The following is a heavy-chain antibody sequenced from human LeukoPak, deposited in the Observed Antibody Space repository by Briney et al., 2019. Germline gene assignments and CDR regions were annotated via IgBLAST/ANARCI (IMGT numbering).Heavy chain of an antibody. CDR2: IREDGNEK. Sequence: AGGSLRLSCAASGFTFSDYWMSWVRQAPGKGLEWVANIREDGNEKYYVGSVKGRFTISRDNAKKSLYLQMNSLRAEDTAVYYCARVSYRKSYRWFDPWGQGTQVTVSS. V-gene: IGHV3-7*01. D-gene: IGHD3-10*01. CDR3: ARVSYRKSYRWFDP. J-gene: IGHJ5*02. CDR1: GFTFSDYW.